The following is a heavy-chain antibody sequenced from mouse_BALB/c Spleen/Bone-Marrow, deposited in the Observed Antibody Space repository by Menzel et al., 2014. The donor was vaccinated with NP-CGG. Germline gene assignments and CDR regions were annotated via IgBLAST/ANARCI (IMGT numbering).Heavy chain of an antibody. V-gene: IGHV1S81*02. J-gene: IGHJ2*01. CDR3: ARKGADYEDY. CDR1: GYTFTSYW. D-gene: IGHD2-4*01. CDR2: INPSNGRT. Sequence: VQLQQSGAELVKPGASVKLSCEASGYTFTSYWMHWVKQRPGQGLEWIGEINPSNGRTNYNEKFKTKATLTVDKSSNTAYMQLSRLTSEDSAVYYCARKGADYEDYWGQGTTLTVSS.